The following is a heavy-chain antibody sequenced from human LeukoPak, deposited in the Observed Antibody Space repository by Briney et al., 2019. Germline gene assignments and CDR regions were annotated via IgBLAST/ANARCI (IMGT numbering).Heavy chain of an antibody. J-gene: IGHJ4*02. CDR3: ARQPDGDYQIDY. D-gene: IGHD4-17*01. V-gene: IGHV5-51*01. Sequence: GESLKTSWKGSGYSFNSYWIGLGRQMPGKGLEWVGIINPGDSATRYSPFFEGQVTISDDKSISPAYLQWSSLKAADTAMYYCARQPDGDYQIDYWGQGTLVTVSS. CDR1: GYSFNSYW. CDR2: INPGDSAT.